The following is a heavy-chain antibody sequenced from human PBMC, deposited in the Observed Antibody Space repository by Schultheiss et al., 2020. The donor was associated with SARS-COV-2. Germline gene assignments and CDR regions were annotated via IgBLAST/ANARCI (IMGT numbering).Heavy chain of an antibody. J-gene: IGHJ6*02. CDR2: IWYDGSNK. Sequence: GGSLRLSCAASGFSFSNYGMHWVRQAPGKGLEWVAVIWYDGSNKYYADSVKGRFTISRDNSKNTLYLQMNSLRAEDTAVYYCAKGASGYYYDSSGYSRSLDVWGQGTTVTVSS. CDR1: GFSFSNYG. D-gene: IGHD3-22*01. CDR3: AKGASGYYYDSSGYSRSLDV. V-gene: IGHV3-30*02.